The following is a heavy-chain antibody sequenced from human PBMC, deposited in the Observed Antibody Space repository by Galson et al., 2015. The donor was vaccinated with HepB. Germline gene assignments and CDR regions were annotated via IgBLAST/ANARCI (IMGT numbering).Heavy chain of an antibody. V-gene: IGHV3-23*01. Sequence: SLRLSCAASGFIFDNYAMNWVRQAPAKGLEWVSGIRASGGGANYADAVKGRFIISRDNSKNTLYLEMNSLRVEDTAVYYCAKEHNGGHSGFDTWGQGTMVTVSP. J-gene: IGHJ3*02. CDR2: IRASGGGA. D-gene: IGHD3-16*01. CDR1: GFIFDNYA. CDR3: AKEHNGGHSGFDT.